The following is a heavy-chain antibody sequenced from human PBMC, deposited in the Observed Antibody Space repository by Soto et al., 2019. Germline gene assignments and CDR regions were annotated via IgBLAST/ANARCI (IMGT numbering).Heavy chain of an antibody. J-gene: IGHJ4*02. V-gene: IGHV3-21*01. CDR2: ISSSSSYI. CDR1: GFTFSSYS. Sequence: GGSLRLCCAASGFTFSSYSMNWVRQAPGKGLEWVSSISSSSSYIYYADSVKGRFTISRDNAKNSLYLQMNSLRAEDTAVYYCARTLIGDGSKDYWGQGTLVTVSS. CDR3: ARTLIGDGSKDY. D-gene: IGHD3-10*01.